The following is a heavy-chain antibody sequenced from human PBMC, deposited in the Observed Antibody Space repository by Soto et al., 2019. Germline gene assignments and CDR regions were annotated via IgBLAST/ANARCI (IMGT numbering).Heavy chain of an antibody. D-gene: IGHD6-19*01. J-gene: IGHJ4*02. CDR3: ARDRRDSGGWYYFDF. V-gene: IGHV1-18*01. CDR2: ITAYNGNT. Sequence: QVQLVQSGAEVKKPGASVKVSCKASGYTFTSYSITWVRQAPGQGPEWIGWITAYNGNTNYAQKLQSRVTMTTDTSTSTAYMELRSLTSDDTAVYYCARDRRDSGGWYYFDFWGQGTLVTVSS. CDR1: GYTFTSYS.